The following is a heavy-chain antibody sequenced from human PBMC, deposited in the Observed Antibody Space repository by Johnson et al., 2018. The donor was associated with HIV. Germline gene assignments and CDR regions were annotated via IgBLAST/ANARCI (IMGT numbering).Heavy chain of an antibody. J-gene: IGHJ3*02. D-gene: IGHD1-26*01. CDR2: IYSGGST. CDR1: GFTFDDYG. Sequence: VQLVESGGGLVKPGGSLRLSCAASGFTFDDYGMSWVRQAPGKGLEWVSVIYSGGSTYYADSVKGRFTISRDNSKNTLYLQMNSLRAEDTAVYYCARGSYDGDSFDIWGQGTVVTVSS. V-gene: IGHV3-66*01. CDR3: ARGSYDGDSFDI.